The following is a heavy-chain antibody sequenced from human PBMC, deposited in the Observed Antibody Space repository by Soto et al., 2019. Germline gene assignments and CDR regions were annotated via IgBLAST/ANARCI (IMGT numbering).Heavy chain of an antibody. CDR1: GCSISRGGFY. CDR3: ARNSWYVHSFDY. J-gene: IGHJ4*01. Sequence: SETLSLTCFVSGCSISRGGFYGGWIRQPPGKGLEWVGYISHSGSTSYNPSLKSRVTISLDRSKNQFSLQVGSVTAADTAVYYCARNSWYVHSFDYWGQGTLVTVSS. CDR2: ISHSGST. V-gene: IGHV4-30-2*01. D-gene: IGHD2-8*02.